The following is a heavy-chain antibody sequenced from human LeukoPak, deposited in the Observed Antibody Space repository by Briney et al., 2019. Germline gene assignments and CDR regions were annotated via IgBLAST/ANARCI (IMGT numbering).Heavy chain of an antibody. J-gene: IGHJ4*02. Sequence: GESLKISCKGSGYSFTSYWIGWVRQMPGKGLEWMGIIYPGDSDTRYSPSFQGQVTISADKSISTAYLQWISLKASDTAIYYCARVVSYYDILTGSTLGYYFDYWGQGTLVTVSS. V-gene: IGHV5-51*01. D-gene: IGHD3-9*01. CDR1: GYSFTSYW. CDR2: IYPGDSDT. CDR3: ARVVSYYDILTGSTLGYYFDY.